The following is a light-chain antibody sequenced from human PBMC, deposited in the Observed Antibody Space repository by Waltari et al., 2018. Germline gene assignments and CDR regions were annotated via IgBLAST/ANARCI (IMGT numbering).Light chain of an antibody. Sequence: DIQMTQSPPSLSASVGDRVLITCRASQYINNYLNWYQQKPGKAPYLLIYAASTLHVGVPSRFSGSGSGTEFTLTISGIQPEDFAAYYCQQIYSAPRMFGQGTKVEVK. CDR3: QQIYSAPRM. CDR2: AAS. V-gene: IGKV1-39*01. CDR1: QYINNY. J-gene: IGKJ1*01.